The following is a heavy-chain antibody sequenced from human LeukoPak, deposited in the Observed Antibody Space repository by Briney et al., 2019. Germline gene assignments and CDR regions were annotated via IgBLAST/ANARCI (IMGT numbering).Heavy chain of an antibody. CDR1: GFTFSSYS. CDR3: TAGLPFDY. J-gene: IGHJ4*02. V-gene: IGHV3-15*04. Sequence: GVSLRLSCAASGFTFSSYSMNWVRQAPGKGLEWVGRIESKTDGATTDYAAPVKGRFTISRDDLKNTLYLQMNSLKMEDTAVYYCTAGLPFDYWGQGTLVTVS. CDR2: IESKTDGATT.